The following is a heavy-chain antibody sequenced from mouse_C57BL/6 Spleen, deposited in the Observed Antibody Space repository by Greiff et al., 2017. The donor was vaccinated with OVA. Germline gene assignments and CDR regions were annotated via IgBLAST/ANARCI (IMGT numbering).Heavy chain of an antibody. J-gene: IGHJ1*03. CDR2: IDPSDSYT. CDR3: ARNSNYWYVDV. Sequence: VQLQQPGAELVKPGASVKLSCKASGYTFTSYWMQWVKQRPGQGLEWIGEIDPSDSYTNYNQKFKGKATLTVETSSSTAYMQLSSLTSEDSAVYYCARNSNYWYVDVWGKGTTVTVSS. V-gene: IGHV1-50*01. D-gene: IGHD2-5*01. CDR1: GYTFTSYW.